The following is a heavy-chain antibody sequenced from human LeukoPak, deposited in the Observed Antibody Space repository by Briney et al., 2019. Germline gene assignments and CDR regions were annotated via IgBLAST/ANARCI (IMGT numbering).Heavy chain of an antibody. J-gene: IGHJ5*02. CDR3: ARGGYCSSTSCYSWFDP. D-gene: IGHD2-2*01. Sequence: SETLSLTCAVYGGSFGGYYWSWIRQPPGKGLEWIGEINHSGSTNYNPSLKSRVTISVDTSKNQFSLKLSSVTAADTAVYYCARGGYCSSTSCYSWFDPWGQGTLVTVSS. CDR2: INHSGST. CDR1: GGSFGGYY. V-gene: IGHV4-34*01.